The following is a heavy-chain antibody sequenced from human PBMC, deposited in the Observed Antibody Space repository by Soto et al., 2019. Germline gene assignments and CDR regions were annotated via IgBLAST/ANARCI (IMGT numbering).Heavy chain of an antibody. V-gene: IGHV3-11*01. CDR3: ARDLGYYASDGYFDY. CDR1: GFTFSDYY. D-gene: IGHD3-22*01. J-gene: IGHJ4*02. CDR2: ISSSGSII. Sequence: LRLSCAASGFTFSDYYMSWIRQAPGKGLEWVSYISSSGSIIYYADSVKGRFTISRDNAKNSLYLQLNSLRAEDTAVYYCARDLGYYASDGYFDYWGQGTGVTVSS.